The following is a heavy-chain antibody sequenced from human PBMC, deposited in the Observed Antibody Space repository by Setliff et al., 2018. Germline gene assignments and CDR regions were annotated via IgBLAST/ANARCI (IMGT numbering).Heavy chain of an antibody. V-gene: IGHV3-23*01. CDR1: GFTFSSYA. CDR2: ISAGASRT. Sequence: PGGSLRLSCAASGFTFSSYAMNWVRQAPGRGLEWVSGISAGASRTYYAESVKGRFTISRDNSKNTLYLQMNSLRAEDTALYYCAKDSTGRDAFDIWGQGTMVTVSS. J-gene: IGHJ3*02. CDR3: AKDSTGRDAFDI. D-gene: IGHD4-17*01.